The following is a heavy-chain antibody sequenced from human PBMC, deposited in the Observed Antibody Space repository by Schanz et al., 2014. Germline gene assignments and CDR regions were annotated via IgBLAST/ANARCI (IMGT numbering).Heavy chain of an antibody. CDR1: GYTFTDYP. CDR2: INTASGNT. CDR3: TRSGNSNWYCFDY. J-gene: IGHJ4*02. Sequence: QVQLVQSGAEVKKPGASVKVSCKTSGYTFTDYPINWVRQAPGRRLEWMGWINTASGNTRYSEAFQGRVTMTRDTLASTAYMEVSSLRSEDTAVYYSTRSGNSNWYCFDYWGQGTLVTVSS. D-gene: IGHD6-13*01. V-gene: IGHV1-3*04.